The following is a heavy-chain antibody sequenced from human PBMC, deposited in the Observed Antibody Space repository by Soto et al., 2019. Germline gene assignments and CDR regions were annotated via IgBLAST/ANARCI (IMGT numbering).Heavy chain of an antibody. Sequence: PGGSLRLSCAASGFTFSRYEMNWVRQAPGKGLEWISYISTSGSTIYYADSVKGRFTISRDNAKNSLYLQMNSLRAEVTAVYYCARELAAAGSFDYWGQGTLVTVSS. V-gene: IGHV3-48*03. D-gene: IGHD6-13*01. CDR2: ISTSGSTI. CDR3: ARELAAAGSFDY. CDR1: GFTFSRYE. J-gene: IGHJ4*02.